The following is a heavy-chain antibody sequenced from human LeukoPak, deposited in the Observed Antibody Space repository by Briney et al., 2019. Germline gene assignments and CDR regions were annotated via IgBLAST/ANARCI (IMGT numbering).Heavy chain of an antibody. V-gene: IGHV4-4*09. Sequence: SETLSLTCTVSGDSISSYYWSWIRQPLGKGLEWIGYIYTSGGTNYIPSLRGRVTISIDTSKNQFSLKLSSVTAADTAVYYCARGRSIAARKYFQHWGQGTLVTVSS. J-gene: IGHJ1*01. CDR1: GDSISSYY. D-gene: IGHD6-6*01. CDR3: ARGRSIAARKYFQH. CDR2: IYTSGGT.